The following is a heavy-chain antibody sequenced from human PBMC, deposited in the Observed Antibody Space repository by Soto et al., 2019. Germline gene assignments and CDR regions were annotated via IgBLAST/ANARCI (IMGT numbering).Heavy chain of an antibody. D-gene: IGHD1-1*01. CDR3: ARDHGGSDWNPPHYYMDV. Sequence: GASVKVSCKASGYTFTGYYMHWVRQAPGQGLEWMGWINPNSGGTNYAQKFQGWVTMTRDTSISTAYMELSRLRSDDTAVYYCARDHGGSDWNPPHYYMDVWGKGTTVTVSS. CDR2: INPNSGGT. CDR1: GYTFTGYY. J-gene: IGHJ6*03. V-gene: IGHV1-2*04.